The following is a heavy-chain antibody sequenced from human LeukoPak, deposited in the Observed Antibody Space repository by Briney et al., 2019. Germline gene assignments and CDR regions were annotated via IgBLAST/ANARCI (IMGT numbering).Heavy chain of an antibody. J-gene: IGHJ4*02. CDR2: IRYNGTDK. V-gene: IGHV3-30*02. CDR3: AKDAHFLYGGKRDYYFDY. CDR1: GFTFVSYG. Sequence: AGSLRLSCAASGFTFVSYGMHWVRQAPGKGLEWVTFIRYNGTDKDYADSVKGRFTISRDNSKNTLYLQMNSLRREDTAVYYCAKDAHFLYGGKRDYYFDYWGQGTLVTVYS. D-gene: IGHD4-23*01.